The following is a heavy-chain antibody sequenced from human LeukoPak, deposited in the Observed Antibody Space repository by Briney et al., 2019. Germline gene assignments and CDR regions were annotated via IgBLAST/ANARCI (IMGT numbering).Heavy chain of an antibody. Sequence: SETLSLTCVVSGGSVSGYYWGWIRQPPGRGLEWIGYVYYSGSTNYDPSFKSRITISVDTSRNQFSLQLSSVTAADTAVYYCARIHRYCSGGACYVLDNWGQGTLVAVSS. V-gene: IGHV4-59*02. D-gene: IGHD2-15*01. J-gene: IGHJ4*02. CDR1: GGSVSGYY. CDR2: VYYSGST. CDR3: ARIHRYCSGGACYVLDN.